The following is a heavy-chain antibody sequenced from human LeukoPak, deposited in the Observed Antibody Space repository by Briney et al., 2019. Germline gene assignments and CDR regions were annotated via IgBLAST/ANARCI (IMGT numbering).Heavy chain of an antibody. D-gene: IGHD3-22*01. Sequence: GGSLRLSCAVSGFTFDSYGMHWVRQAPGKGLEWVAVISHDGSTIYYADSVEGRFTISRDNTDNTLFLQMNSLRAEDTAIYYCARDPRYLRCDSDNNAYPYYWGQGTLVTVSS. CDR2: ISHDGSTI. CDR1: GFTFDSYG. CDR3: ARDPRYLRCDSDNNAYPYY. J-gene: IGHJ4*02. V-gene: IGHV3-30*03.